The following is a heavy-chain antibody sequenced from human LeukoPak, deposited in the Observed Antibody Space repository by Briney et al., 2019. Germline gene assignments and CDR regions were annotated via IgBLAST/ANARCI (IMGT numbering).Heavy chain of an antibody. CDR3: AREIVVRGVCNWFDP. CDR1: GFTFSSYA. CDR2: ISYDGSNK. J-gene: IGHJ5*02. V-gene: IGHV3-30*14. D-gene: IGHD2-15*01. Sequence: GGSLRLSCAASGFTFSSYAMHWVRQAPGKGLEWVAVISYDGSNKYYADSVKGRFTISRDNSKNTLYLQMNSLRAEDTAVYYCAREIVVRGVCNWFDPWGQGTLVTVSS.